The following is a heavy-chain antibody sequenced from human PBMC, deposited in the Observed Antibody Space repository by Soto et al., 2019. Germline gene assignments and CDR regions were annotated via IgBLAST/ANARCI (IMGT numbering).Heavy chain of an antibody. Sequence: EVQLVESGGGLVQPGGSLRLSCAASGFTFRSYWMSWVRQAPGKGLEWVANIKQDGSEKYYVDSVKGRFTISRDNAKNSLYLQRNSLRAEDTAVYYCARDGGGSFDYWGQGTLVTVSS. J-gene: IGHJ4*02. CDR2: IKQDGSEK. D-gene: IGHD2-15*01. CDR1: GFTFRSYW. CDR3: ARDGGGSFDY. V-gene: IGHV3-7*01.